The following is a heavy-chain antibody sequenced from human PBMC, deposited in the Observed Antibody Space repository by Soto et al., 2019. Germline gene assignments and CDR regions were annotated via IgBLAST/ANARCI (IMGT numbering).Heavy chain of an antibody. D-gene: IGHD3-16*01. CDR2: INHSGTT. Sequence: SETLSLTCAVYGGSFSGYYWSWIRQPPGKGLEWIGEINHSGTTNYNPSLKSRVTISIDTSKNQFSLRLSSVTAADTAVYYCAKGWAPFDIWGQGTMVTVSS. V-gene: IGHV4-34*01. CDR3: AKGWAPFDI. J-gene: IGHJ3*02. CDR1: GGSFSGYY.